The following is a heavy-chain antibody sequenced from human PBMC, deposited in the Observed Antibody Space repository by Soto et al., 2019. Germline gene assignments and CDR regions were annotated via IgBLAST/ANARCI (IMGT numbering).Heavy chain of an antibody. Sequence: EVQLVETGGGLIQPGGSLRLSCAASGFAVSSNYRSWVRQAPGKGLEWVSVIYGDGTTYYADSVNGRFTISRDTSKNTLYLHMNSLRAEDTAVYYCARDSCSGGSCYWGFDYWGQGTLVTVSS. J-gene: IGHJ4*02. V-gene: IGHV3-53*02. CDR2: IYGDGTT. CDR3: ARDSCSGGSCYWGFDY. CDR1: GFAVSSNY. D-gene: IGHD2-15*01.